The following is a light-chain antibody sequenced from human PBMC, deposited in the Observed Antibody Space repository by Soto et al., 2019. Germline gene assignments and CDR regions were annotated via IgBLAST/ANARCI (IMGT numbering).Light chain of an antibody. V-gene: IGLV2-14*03. J-gene: IGLJ1*01. CDR1: SSDVGGYNY. CDR3: SSYTSSSTLHV. Sequence: QSALTQPASVSGSPGQSITISCTGTSSDVGGYNYVSWYQQHPGKAPKLMIYDVSNRPSGVSNRFSGSKSGNTASLTISGLQAEDEAHYYCSSYTSSSTLHVFGTGTKLTVL. CDR2: DVS.